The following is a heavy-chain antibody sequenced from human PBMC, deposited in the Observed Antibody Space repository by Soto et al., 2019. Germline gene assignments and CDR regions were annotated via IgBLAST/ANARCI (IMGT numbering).Heavy chain of an antibody. J-gene: IGHJ4*02. CDR3: ARGLYRRSSKDSSGYYYVQFDY. CDR1: GGTFSSYA. D-gene: IGHD3-22*01. CDR2: IIPIFGTA. V-gene: IGHV1-69*13. Sequence: RASVKVSCKASGGTFSSYAISWVRQAPGRGLEWMGGIIPIFGTANYAQKFQGRVTITADESTSTAYMELSSLRSEDTAVYYCARGLYRRSSKDSSGYYYVQFDYWGQGTLVTVSS.